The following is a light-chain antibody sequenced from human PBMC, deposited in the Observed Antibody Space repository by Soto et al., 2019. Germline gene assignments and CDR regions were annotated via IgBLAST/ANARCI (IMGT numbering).Light chain of an antibody. V-gene: IGLV2-23*01. CDR3: CSHAGGYTSIL. CDR2: DGT. J-gene: IGLJ2*01. CDR1: STDIDNYNF. Sequence: QSALTQPASVSGSPGQSITISCSGTSTDIDNYNFVSWYQQHPGQAPKLIIYDGTERPSGVSNRFSGSSSDNTASLTISGLQAEDEADYYCCSHAGGYTSILFGGGTKRTGL.